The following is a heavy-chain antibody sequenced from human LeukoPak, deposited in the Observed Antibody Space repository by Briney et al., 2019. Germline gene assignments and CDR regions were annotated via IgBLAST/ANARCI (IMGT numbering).Heavy chain of an antibody. V-gene: IGHV4-39*07. CDR1: GGSISSSSYY. Sequence: SETLSLTCTVSGGSISSSSYYWGWIRQPPGKGLEWIGEINHSGSTNYNPSLKSRVTISVDTSKNQFSLKLSSVTAADTAVYYCARRSSSWFGHYYYYYMDVWGKGTTVTISS. CDR3: ARRSSSWFGHYYYYYMDV. D-gene: IGHD6-13*01. J-gene: IGHJ6*03. CDR2: INHSGST.